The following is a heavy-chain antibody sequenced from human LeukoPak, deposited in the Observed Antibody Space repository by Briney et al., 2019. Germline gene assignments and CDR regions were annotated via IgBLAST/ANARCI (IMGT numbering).Heavy chain of an antibody. J-gene: IGHJ4*02. CDR3: ARELNGYGYYFFDY. D-gene: IGHD3-16*01. CDR2: IKHDGSET. V-gene: IGHV3-7*01. CDR1: GFTFNIYW. Sequence: GGSLRLSCAASGFTFNIYWMSWVRQAPGKGLEWVANIKHDGSETYFVDSVKGRFTISRDNAKNSLYLQMNGLGAEDTAVYYCARELNGYGYYFFDYWGPGTLVTVSS.